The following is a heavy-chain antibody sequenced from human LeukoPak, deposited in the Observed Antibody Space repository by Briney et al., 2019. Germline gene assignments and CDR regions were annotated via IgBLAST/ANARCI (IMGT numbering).Heavy chain of an antibody. CDR2: IYSGGST. CDR3: ANLGYCSGGSCYYNFDY. V-gene: IGHV3-53*01. D-gene: IGHD2-15*01. J-gene: IGHJ4*02. Sequence: PGGSLRLSCAASGFTVSSNYMSWVRQAPGKGLEWVSVIYSGGSTYYADSVKGRFTISRDNSKNTLFLQINSLRAEDTAVYYCANLGYCSGGSCYYNFDYWGQGTLVTVSP. CDR1: GFTVSSNY.